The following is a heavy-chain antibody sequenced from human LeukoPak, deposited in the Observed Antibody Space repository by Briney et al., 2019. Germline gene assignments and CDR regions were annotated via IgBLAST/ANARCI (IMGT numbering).Heavy chain of an antibody. CDR1: GFTFSSYS. D-gene: IGHD1-26*01. CDR2: ISTSSLYI. CDR3: ARSSGSYFSDSPGDY. V-gene: IGHV3-21*01. J-gene: IGHJ4*02. Sequence: GGSLRLSCAASGFTFSSYSMNWVRQAPGKGLEWVSSISTSSLYIYYADSVKGRFTVSRDNAKNSLFLQMNSLRAEDTAQYYCARSSGSYFSDSPGDYWGQGTLVTVSS.